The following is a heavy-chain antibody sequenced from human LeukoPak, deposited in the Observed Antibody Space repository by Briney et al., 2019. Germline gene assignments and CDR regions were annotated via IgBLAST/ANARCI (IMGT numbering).Heavy chain of an antibody. D-gene: IGHD3-3*01. J-gene: IGHJ6*02. CDR1: GYTFTSYG. V-gene: IGHV1-18*01. CDR3: ARGLRFLEWFYYYGMDV. Sequence: ASVKVSCKASGYTFTSYGISWLRQAPGQGLEWMGWISAYNGNTNYAQKLQGRVTMTTDTSTSTAYMEVRSLRSDDTAVYYCARGLRFLEWFYYYGMDVWGQGTTVTVSS. CDR2: ISAYNGNT.